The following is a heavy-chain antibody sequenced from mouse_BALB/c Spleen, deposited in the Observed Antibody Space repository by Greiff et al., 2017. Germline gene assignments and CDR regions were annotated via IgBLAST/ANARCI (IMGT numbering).Heavy chain of an antibody. CDR3: ARAYYGNYDWFAY. D-gene: IGHD2-10*01. CDR2: INSNGGST. Sequence: EVKLVESGGGLVQPGGSLKLSCAASGFTFSSYGMSWVRQTPDKRLELVATINSNGGSTYYPDSVKGRVTISRDNAKNTMYLQMSSLKSEDTAMYYCARAYYGNYDWFAYWGQGTLVTVSA. J-gene: IGHJ3*01. V-gene: IGHV5-6-3*01. CDR1: GFTFSSYG.